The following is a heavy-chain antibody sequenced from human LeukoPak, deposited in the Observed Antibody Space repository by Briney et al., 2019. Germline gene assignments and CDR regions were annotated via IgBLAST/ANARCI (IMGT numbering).Heavy chain of an antibody. D-gene: IGHD3-10*01. J-gene: IGHJ6*03. CDR3: ARVFDSGSQAYFYYMDV. Sequence: SETLSLTCAVSGGSISSSNWWSWVRQPPGKGLEWIGEIYRSGSTNYNPSLKSRVTISVDKSKNQFSLKVSSVTAADTAVYYCARVFDSGSQAYFYYMDVWGKGTTVTIFS. V-gene: IGHV4-4*02. CDR1: GGSISSSNW. CDR2: IYRSGST.